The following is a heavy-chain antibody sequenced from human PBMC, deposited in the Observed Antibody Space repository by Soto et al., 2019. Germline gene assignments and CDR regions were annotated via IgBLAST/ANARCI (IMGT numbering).Heavy chain of an antibody. J-gene: IGHJ4*02. V-gene: IGHV3-73*01. CDR2: IRSKANNYAT. Sequence: EAQLVESGGGLVQPGGSLKLSCAASGFTFSVSDMHWVRQASGKGLEWVARIRSKANNYATAYAASVKGRFTISRDDYENTAYLQMNSLTTEDTAVYYCAPLDTSGYYHQSDYWGQGTLVTVSS. CDR1: GFTFSVSD. CDR3: APLDTSGYYHQSDY. D-gene: IGHD3-22*01.